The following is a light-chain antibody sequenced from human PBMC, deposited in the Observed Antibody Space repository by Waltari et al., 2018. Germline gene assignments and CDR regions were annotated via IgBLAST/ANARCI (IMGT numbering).Light chain of an antibody. CDR2: AAS. CDR3: QQRSNWPRT. CDR1: QSVSRY. J-gene: IGKJ1*01. V-gene: IGKV3-11*01. Sequence: ELVLTQSPATLSLSPGERATLSCRASQSVSRYLAWYQQKPRQAPRLLICAASTRATGIPARFSGSGSGTDVTLTISSLEPEDFAVYDCQQRSNWPRTFGQGTKVEIK.